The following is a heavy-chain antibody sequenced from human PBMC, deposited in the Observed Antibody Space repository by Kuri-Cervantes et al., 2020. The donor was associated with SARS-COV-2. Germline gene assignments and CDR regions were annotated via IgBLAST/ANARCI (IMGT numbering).Heavy chain of an antibody. Sequence: GSLRLSCTVSGGSVSSGSYYWSWIRQPPGKGLEWIGYIYYSGSTNYNPSLKSRVTISVDTSKNQFSLKLSSVTAADTAVYYCARVPFGVVINYYYYGMDVRGQGTTVTVSS. D-gene: IGHD3-3*01. V-gene: IGHV4-61*01. CDR1: GGSVSSGSYY. CDR2: IYYSGST. J-gene: IGHJ6*02. CDR3: ARVPFGVVINYYYYGMDV.